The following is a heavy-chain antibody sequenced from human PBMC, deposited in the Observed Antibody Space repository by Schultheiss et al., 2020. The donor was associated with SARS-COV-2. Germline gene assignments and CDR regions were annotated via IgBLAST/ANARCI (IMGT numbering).Heavy chain of an antibody. CDR1: GFTFNNNG. CDR2: IWYDGSNK. J-gene: IGHJ6*02. Sequence: GSLRLSCTASGFTFNNNGMHWVRQAPGKGLEWVAVIWYDGSNKYYADSVKGRFTISRDNSKNTLYLQMDSLRAEDTAVYYCAREGGVKESSGYYSPHYYYYYGMDVWGQGTTVTVSS. CDR3: AREGGVKESSGYYSPHYYYYYGMDV. V-gene: IGHV3-33*01. D-gene: IGHD3-22*01.